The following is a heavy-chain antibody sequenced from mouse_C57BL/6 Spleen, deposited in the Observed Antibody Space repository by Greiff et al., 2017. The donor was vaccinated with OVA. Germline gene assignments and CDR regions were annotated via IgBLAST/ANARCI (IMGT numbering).Heavy chain of an antibody. CDR3: AREASLNYFDY. V-gene: IGHV1-80*01. J-gene: IGHJ2*01. CDR2: IYPGDGAT. D-gene: IGHD3-2*02. Sequence: VQLQQSGAELVKPGASVKISCKASGYAFSSYWMNWVKQRPGKGLEWIGQIYPGDGATNYNGKFKGKATLTADKSYSTAYMQLSSLTSEDSAVYFCAREASLNYFDYWGQGTTLTVSS. CDR1: GYAFSSYW.